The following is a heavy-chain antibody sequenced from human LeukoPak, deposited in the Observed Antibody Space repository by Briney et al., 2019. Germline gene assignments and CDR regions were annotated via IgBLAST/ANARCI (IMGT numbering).Heavy chain of an antibody. CDR1: GFTFSSYA. J-gene: IGHJ4*02. CDR2: ISYDGSNK. V-gene: IGHV3-30*04. D-gene: IGHD5-18*01. CDR3: ARDRSPVDTATLDY. Sequence: GGSLRLSCAASGFTFSSYAIHWVRQAPGKGLEWVAVISYDGSNKYYADSVKGRFTISRDNSKNTLYLQMNSLRAEDTAVYYCARDRSPVDTATLDYWGQGTLVTVSS.